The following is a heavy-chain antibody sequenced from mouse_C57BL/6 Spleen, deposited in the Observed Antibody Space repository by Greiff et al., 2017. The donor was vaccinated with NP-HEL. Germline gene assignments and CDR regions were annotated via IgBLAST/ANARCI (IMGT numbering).Heavy chain of an antibody. CDR3: ARSKSGYDGDYAMDY. CDR2: IDPSDSYT. D-gene: IGHD2-2*01. Sequence: VQLQQPGAELVMPGASVKLSCKASGYTFTSYWMHWVKQRPGQGLEWIGEIDPSDSYTNYNQKFKGKSTLTVDKSSSTAYMQLSSLTSEDSAVYYCARSKSGYDGDYAMDYWGQGTSVTVSS. V-gene: IGHV1-69*01. CDR1: GYTFTSYW. J-gene: IGHJ4*01.